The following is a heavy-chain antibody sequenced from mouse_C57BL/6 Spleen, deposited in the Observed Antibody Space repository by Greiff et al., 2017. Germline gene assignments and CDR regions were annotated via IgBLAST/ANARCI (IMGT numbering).Heavy chain of an antibody. CDR3: ARSGYGYDYYAMDY. CDR1: GYTFTSYW. Sequence: QVQLQQPGAELVKPGASVKMSCKASGYTFTSYWITWVKQRPGQGLEWIGDIYPGSGSTNYNEKFKSKATLTVDTSSSTAYMQLSSLTSEDSAVYYCARSGYGYDYYAMDYWGQGTSVTVSS. D-gene: IGHD2-2*01. J-gene: IGHJ4*01. CDR2: IYPGSGST. V-gene: IGHV1-55*01.